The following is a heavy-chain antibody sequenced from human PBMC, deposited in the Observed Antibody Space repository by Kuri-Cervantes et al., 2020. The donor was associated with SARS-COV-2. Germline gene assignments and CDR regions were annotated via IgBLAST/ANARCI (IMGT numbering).Heavy chain of an antibody. CDR3: ANGGSGYYLHDAFDI. D-gene: IGHD3-22*01. CDR1: GFTFSSYE. J-gene: IGHJ3*02. Sequence: GESLKISCAASGFTFSSYEMNWVRQAPGKGLEWVSYISSSGSTIYYADSVKGRFTISRDNSKNTLYLQMNSLRAEDTAVYYCANGGSGYYLHDAFDIWGQGTMVTVSS. CDR2: ISSSGSTI. V-gene: IGHV3-48*03.